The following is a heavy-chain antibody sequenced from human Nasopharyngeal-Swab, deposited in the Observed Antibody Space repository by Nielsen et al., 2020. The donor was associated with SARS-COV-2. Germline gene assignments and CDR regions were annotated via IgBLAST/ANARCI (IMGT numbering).Heavy chain of an antibody. CDR3: ARHVGSSWYLDAFDI. CDR1: GYSFTSYW. Sequence: GESLKISCKGSGYSFTSYWIGWVRQMPGKGLEWMGIIYPGDSDTRYSPSLQGQVTISADKSISTAYLQWSSLKASDTAMYYCARHVGSSWYLDAFDIWGQGTMVTVSS. J-gene: IGHJ3*02. D-gene: IGHD6-13*01. V-gene: IGHV5-51*01. CDR2: IYPGDSDT.